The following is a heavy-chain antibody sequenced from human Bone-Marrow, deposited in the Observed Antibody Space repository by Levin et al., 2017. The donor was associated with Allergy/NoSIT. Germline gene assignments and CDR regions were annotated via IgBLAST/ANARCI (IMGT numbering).Heavy chain of an antibody. J-gene: IGHJ1*01. Sequence: GGSLRLSCAASGFHFTNYAMTWVRQAPGKALEWVASISGLGGKTYYAASVKGRFTISRDNSKNTVDLQMNSLRVEDTAVYYCAKGGADIVIINWYFESWGQGNLVTVSS. V-gene: IGHV3-23*01. CDR3: AKGGADIVIINWYFES. CDR1: GFHFTNYA. D-gene: IGHD3-22*01. CDR2: ISGLGGKT.